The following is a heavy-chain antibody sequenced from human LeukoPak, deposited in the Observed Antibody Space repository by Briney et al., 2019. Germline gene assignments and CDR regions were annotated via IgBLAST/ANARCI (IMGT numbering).Heavy chain of an antibody. CDR1: GGSISSGDYY. J-gene: IGHJ4*02. CDR3: ARGGLGAAWVFDY. Sequence: SETLSLTCTVSGGSISSGDYYWSWIRQPPGKGLEWIGYIYYSGSTNYNPSLKSRVTISVDTSKNQFSLKLSSVTAADTAVYYCARGGLGAAWVFDYWGQGTLVTVSS. D-gene: IGHD3-16*01. CDR2: IYYSGST. V-gene: IGHV4-61*08.